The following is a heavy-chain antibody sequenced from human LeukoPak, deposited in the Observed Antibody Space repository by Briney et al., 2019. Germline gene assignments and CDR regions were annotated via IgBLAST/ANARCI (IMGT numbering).Heavy chain of an antibody. J-gene: IGHJ3*02. CDR2: ISSSGTTT. Sequence: GGSLRLSCAGSGFTFSNYWMTWVRQAPGKGLGWVSYISSSGTTTYYADSVKGRSTISRDNAKNSLYLQVNSLRAEDTAVYYCARGGHCSSSSCYLGAFDIWGQGTMVTVSS. D-gene: IGHD2-2*01. CDR3: ARGGHCSSSSCYLGAFDI. V-gene: IGHV3-48*04. CDR1: GFTFSNYW.